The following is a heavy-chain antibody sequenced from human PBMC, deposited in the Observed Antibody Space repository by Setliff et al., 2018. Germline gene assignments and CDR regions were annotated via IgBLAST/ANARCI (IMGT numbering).Heavy chain of an antibody. Sequence: PGGSLRLSCTASGFTFGSLWMSWVRQAPGKGLEWVANINQGGGAQFYVDSVQGRFTISRDNAKNSLYLQMNSLRVEDTAVYYCARDVYDFRTGLADPWGQGTLVTISS. CDR1: GFTFGSLW. J-gene: IGHJ5*02. V-gene: IGHV3-7*01. CDR2: INQGGGAQ. CDR3: ARDVYDFRTGLADP. D-gene: IGHD3-3*01.